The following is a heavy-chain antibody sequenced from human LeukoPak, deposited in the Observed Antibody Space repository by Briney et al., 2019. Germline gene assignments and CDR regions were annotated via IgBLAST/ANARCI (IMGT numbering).Heavy chain of an antibody. V-gene: IGHV4-59*01. Sequence: SETLSLTCTVSGGSISSYYGSWLRQPPGKGLEWIGYIYYSGSTNYNPSLKSRVTISVDTSKNQFSLKLSSVTAADTAVYYCARVTRVVAATLGNWFDPWGQGTLVTVSS. J-gene: IGHJ5*02. CDR3: ARVTRVVAATLGNWFDP. D-gene: IGHD2-15*01. CDR2: IYYSGST. CDR1: GGSISSYY.